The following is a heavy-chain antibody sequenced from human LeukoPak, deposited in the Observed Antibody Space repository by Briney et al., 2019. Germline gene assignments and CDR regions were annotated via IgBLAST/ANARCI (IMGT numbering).Heavy chain of an antibody. CDR1: GGSFSGYY. CDR2: INHSGST. J-gene: IGHJ6*03. V-gene: IGHV4-34*01. CDR3: ARDLPYSSHYGYYYYMDV. Sequence: SETLSLTCAVYGGSFSGYYWSWIRQPPGKGLEWIGEINHSGSTNYNPSLKSRVTISVDTSKNQFSLKLSSVTAADTAVYYCARDLPYSSHYGYYYYMDVWGKGTTVTVSS. D-gene: IGHD6-13*01.